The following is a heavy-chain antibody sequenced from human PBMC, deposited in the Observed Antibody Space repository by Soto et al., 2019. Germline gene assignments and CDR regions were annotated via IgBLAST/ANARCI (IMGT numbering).Heavy chain of an antibody. CDR3: AKVDTEAPDF. Sequence: GGSLRLSCAASGFPFSSYDMHWVRQAPGKGLEWVAVISYDGSNKYYADSVKGRFTISRDNSKNTLYLQVNSPRPEDTAVYYCAKVDTEAPDFWGQGTLVTVSS. V-gene: IGHV3-30*18. CDR1: GFPFSSYD. J-gene: IGHJ4*02. CDR2: ISYDGSNK. D-gene: IGHD5-18*01.